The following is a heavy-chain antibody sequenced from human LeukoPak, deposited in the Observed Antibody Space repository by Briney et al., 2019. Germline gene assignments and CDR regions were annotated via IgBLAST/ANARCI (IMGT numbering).Heavy chain of an antibody. D-gene: IGHD3-10*01. J-gene: IGHJ4*02. CDR3: ARGYYGSGSYSYYFDY. CDR2: INYSGST. V-gene: IGHV4-39*01. CDR1: GGSISSSSYY. Sequence: SETLSLTCTVSGGSISSSSYYWGWIRQPPGKGLEWIGSINYSGSTRYNPSLKSRVAISVDTSRNQFSLKLSPVTAADTAVYYCARGYYGSGSYSYYFDYWGQGTLVTVSS.